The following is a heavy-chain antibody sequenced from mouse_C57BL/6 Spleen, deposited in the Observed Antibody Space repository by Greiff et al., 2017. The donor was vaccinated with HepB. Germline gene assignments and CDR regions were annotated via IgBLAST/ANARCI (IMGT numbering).Heavy chain of an antibody. CDR1: GYSITSGYY. CDR3: ARDDNNYFDY. J-gene: IGHJ2*01. V-gene: IGHV3-6*01. Sequence: EVKLQEPGPGLVKPSQSLSLTCSVTGYSITSGYYWNWIRQFPGNKLEWMGYISYDGSNNYNPSLKNRISITRDTSKNQFFLKLNSVTTEDTATYYCARDDNNYFDYWGQGTTLTVSS. D-gene: IGHD1-3*01. CDR2: ISYDGSN.